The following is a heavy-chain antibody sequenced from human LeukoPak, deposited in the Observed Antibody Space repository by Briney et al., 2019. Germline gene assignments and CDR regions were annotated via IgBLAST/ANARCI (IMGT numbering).Heavy chain of an antibody. CDR3: ARVRSIYNWNQNNWFDP. CDR2: VSHSGST. V-gene: IGHV4-38-2*02. D-gene: IGHD1-20*01. CDR1: GYSISSGYY. J-gene: IGHJ5*02. Sequence: KPSETLSLTCTVSGYSISSGYYWGWIRQPPGKGLEWIGSVSHSGSTYYNPSLKSRITISVDTSKNQFSLKLSSVTAADTAVYYCARVRSIYNWNQNNWFDPWGQGTLVTVSS.